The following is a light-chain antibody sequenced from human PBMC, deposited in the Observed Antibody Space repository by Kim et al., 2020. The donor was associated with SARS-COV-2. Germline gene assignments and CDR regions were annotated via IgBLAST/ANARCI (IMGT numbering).Light chain of an antibody. CDR3: QSYASSLSGSGV. Sequence: VTISCTCTGSSLGAGNDIHCSQQHPHPAPALLLYGNDHRHPAFPDRFSVSKSGTSASLALTGLQAEDEDDYYCQSYASSLSGSGVFGGGTQLTV. J-gene: IGLJ3*02. CDR2: GND. V-gene: IGLV1-40*01. CDR1: GSSLGAGND.